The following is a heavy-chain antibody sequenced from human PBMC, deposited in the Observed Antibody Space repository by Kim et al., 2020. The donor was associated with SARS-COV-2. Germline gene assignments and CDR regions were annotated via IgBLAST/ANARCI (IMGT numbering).Heavy chain of an antibody. CDR3: ARELRVGGFTYGFDF. J-gene: IGHJ4*02. V-gene: IGHV3-23*01. CDR2: ISDSGDTT. D-gene: IGHD2-8*01. Sequence: GGSLRLSCAASGFSFGTFPMSWVRQAPGKGLEWVSAISDSGDTTYYADSVKGRFTISRDNSKNTVYLQMNSLRAEDTAVFYCARELRVGGFTYGFDFWGQGTLVTVSS. CDR1: GFSFGTFP.